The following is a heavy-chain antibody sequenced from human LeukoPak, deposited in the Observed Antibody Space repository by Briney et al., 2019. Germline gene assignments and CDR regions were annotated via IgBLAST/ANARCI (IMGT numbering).Heavy chain of an antibody. CDR3: ARGLVGATGDY. Sequence: SVKVSCKASGGTFSSYAISWVRQAPGRGLEWMGGIIPIFGTANYAQKFQGRVTITADESTSTAYVELSSLRSEDTAVYYCARGLVGATGDYWGQGTLVTVSS. V-gene: IGHV1-69*01. J-gene: IGHJ4*02. D-gene: IGHD1-26*01. CDR1: GGTFSSYA. CDR2: IIPIFGTA.